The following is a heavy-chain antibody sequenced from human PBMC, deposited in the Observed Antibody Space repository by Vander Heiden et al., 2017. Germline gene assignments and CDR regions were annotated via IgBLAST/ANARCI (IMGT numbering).Heavy chain of an antibody. D-gene: IGHD1-1*01. CDR1: GDFVTLRSYY. V-gene: IGHV4-61*01. CDR2: VYDSGTT. Sequence: QVHLQESGPGLVKPSGVLSLTCTVSGDFVTLRSYYWNWIRRPPGKGLEWIGYVYDSGTTKETSYNPSLKSRVTMSLDSSKRQFSLKLTSVTAADTAVYYCARGENWSRRLGNFDYWGQGALVTVSS. CDR3: ARGENWSRRLGNFDY. J-gene: IGHJ4*02.